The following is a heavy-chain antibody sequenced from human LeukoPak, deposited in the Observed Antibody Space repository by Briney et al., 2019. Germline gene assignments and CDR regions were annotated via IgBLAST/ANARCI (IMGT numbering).Heavy chain of an antibody. Sequence: GGSLRLSCAASGFTFDDYAMPWVRQAPGKGLEWVSGISWNSGSIGYADSVKGRFTISRDNAKNSLYLQMNSLRAEDTALYYCAKGSNSGYDRPVDYWGQGTLVTVSS. CDR1: GFTFDDYA. CDR3: AKGSNSGYDRPVDY. D-gene: IGHD5-12*01. CDR2: ISWNSGSI. V-gene: IGHV3-9*01. J-gene: IGHJ4*02.